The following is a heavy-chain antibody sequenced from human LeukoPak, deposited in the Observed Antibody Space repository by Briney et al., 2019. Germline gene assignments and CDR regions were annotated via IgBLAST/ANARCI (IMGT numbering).Heavy chain of an antibody. V-gene: IGHV3-30*04. Sequence: GRSLRLSCAASGFTFSSYAMHWVRQAPGKGLEWVAVISYDGSNKYYADSVKGRFTISRDNSKNTLYLQMNSLRAEDTAVYYCAKDLELWFGEPGYYYYGMDVWGKGTTVTVSS. J-gene: IGHJ6*04. CDR2: ISYDGSNK. D-gene: IGHD3-10*01. CDR3: AKDLELWFGEPGYYYYGMDV. CDR1: GFTFSSYA.